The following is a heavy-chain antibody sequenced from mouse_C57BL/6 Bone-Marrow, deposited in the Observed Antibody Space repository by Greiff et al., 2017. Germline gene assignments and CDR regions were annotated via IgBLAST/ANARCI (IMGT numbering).Heavy chain of an antibody. V-gene: IGHV14-4*01. CDR3: TTFPLITTVVATDYFDD. J-gene: IGHJ2*01. CDR1: GFNIKDDY. D-gene: IGHD1-1*01. Sequence: VQLQQSGAELVRPGASVKLSCTASGFNIKDDYMHWVKQRPEQGLEWIGWIDPENGDTEYASKFQGKATITADTSSNTAYLQLSSLTSEETAVYYCTTFPLITTVVATDYFDDWGQGTTRTVSS. CDR2: IDPENGDT.